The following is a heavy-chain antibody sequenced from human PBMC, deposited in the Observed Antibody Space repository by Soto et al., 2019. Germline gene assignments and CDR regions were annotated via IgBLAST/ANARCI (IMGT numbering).Heavy chain of an antibody. CDR2: IIPIFGTA. V-gene: IGHV1-69*01. J-gene: IGHJ6*02. D-gene: IGHD2-8*01. Sequence: QVQLVQSVAEVKKPGSSVKVSCKASGGTFSSYAISWVRQAPGHGLEWMGGIIPIFGTANYAQKFQGRVTITADESTSTAYMELSSLSSEDTAGYYCARCCTNGVCRLVPCYYYYGMDVWGQGTTVTVSS. CDR3: ARCCTNGVCRLVPCYYYYGMDV. CDR1: GGTFSSYA.